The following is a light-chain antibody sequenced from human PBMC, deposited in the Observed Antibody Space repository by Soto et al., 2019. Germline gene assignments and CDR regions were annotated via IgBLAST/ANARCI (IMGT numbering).Light chain of an antibody. Sequence: AIQMTQSPSSLSASVGDRVIITCRASQVIRNLLGWYQQKAGKAPKLLIYAASNLQSGVPSRFSGSGFGTDFTLTISSLQPEDFATYYCLQDYTYPRTFGQGTKVEIK. CDR2: AAS. CDR1: QVIRNL. V-gene: IGKV1-6*01. CDR3: LQDYTYPRT. J-gene: IGKJ1*01.